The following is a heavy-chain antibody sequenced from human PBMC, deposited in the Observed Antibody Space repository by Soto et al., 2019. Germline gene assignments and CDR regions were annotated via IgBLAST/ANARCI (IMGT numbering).Heavy chain of an antibody. CDR2: IYYSGST. Sequence: SETLSLTCTVSGRSISSSSYYWGWIRQPPGKGLEWIGSIYYSGSTYYNPSLKSRVTISVDTSKNQFSLKLSSVTAADTASYYCARRRGYSGYERYMHVWGKGTTVTVSS. CDR1: GRSISSSSYY. J-gene: IGHJ6*03. V-gene: IGHV4-39*01. D-gene: IGHD5-12*01. CDR3: ARRRGYSGYERYMHV.